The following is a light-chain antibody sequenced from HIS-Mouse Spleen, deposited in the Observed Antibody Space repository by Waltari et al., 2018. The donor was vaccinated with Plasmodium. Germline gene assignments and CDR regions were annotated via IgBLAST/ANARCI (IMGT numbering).Light chain of an antibody. Sequence: QSALTQPPSASGSPGPSVTISCTRTSSDVGGYNYVSWYQQPPGKAPTLMSYGVSQRPAGVSERLSGSKSGNTASLTVSGLQAEDEADYYCSSYAGSNNLVFGGGTKLTVL. CDR1: SSDVGGYNY. V-gene: IGLV2-8*01. CDR3: SSYAGSNNLV. CDR2: GVS. J-gene: IGLJ3*02.